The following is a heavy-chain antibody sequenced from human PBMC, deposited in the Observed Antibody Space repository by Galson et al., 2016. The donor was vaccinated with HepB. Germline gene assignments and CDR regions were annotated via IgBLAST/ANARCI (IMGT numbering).Heavy chain of an antibody. CDR1: GGSISGYY. V-gene: IGHV4-59*08. CDR2: IYYTGKT. D-gene: IGHD3-16*02. Sequence: SETLSLTCTISGGSISGYYWSWIRQPPGKGLEWIGDIYYTGKTYYNPSLKSRLTISMDTSKNQFSLKLSSVTAADTAVYYCARYGFWGSYRLIRDAFDIWGQGTMVTVSS. CDR3: ARYGFWGSYRLIRDAFDI. J-gene: IGHJ3*02.